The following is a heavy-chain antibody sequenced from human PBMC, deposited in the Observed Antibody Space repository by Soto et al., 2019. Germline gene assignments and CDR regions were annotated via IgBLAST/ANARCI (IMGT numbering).Heavy chain of an antibody. CDR1: GGSFSGYF. CDR3: ARGGSSDWQVAFDF. Sequence: SETLSLTCAVDGGSFSGYFWNWIRQTPGKGLEWIGKVNHNGRNNYNPSLKSRVTICLDMSKNQISLKLTSVTAADTAVYYCARGGSSDWQVAFDFWGQLTMVTVAS. J-gene: IGHJ3*01. D-gene: IGHD6-19*01. V-gene: IGHV4-34*01. CDR2: VNHNGRN.